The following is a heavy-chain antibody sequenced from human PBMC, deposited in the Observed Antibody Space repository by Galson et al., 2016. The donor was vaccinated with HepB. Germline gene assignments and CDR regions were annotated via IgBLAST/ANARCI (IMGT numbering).Heavy chain of an antibody. Sequence: SETLSLTCTVPGGSISTSSFYWGWIRQPPGKGLEWIGNILYSGTTYNNPSLKSRVTITVDTSKNQFSLKLTSVTAADTAVYYCARTGRSGSSYGGIQGTFDVWGQGTMVTVSS. CDR2: ILYSGTT. J-gene: IGHJ3*01. V-gene: IGHV4-39*01. D-gene: IGHD5-18*01. CDR3: ARTGRSGSSYGGIQGTFDV. CDR1: GGSISTSSFY.